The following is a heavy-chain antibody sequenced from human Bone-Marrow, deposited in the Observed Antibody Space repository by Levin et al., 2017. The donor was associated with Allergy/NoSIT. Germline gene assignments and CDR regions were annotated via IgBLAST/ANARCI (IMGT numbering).Heavy chain of an antibody. CDR3: ATGYSSGLGEGHDAFDI. CDR1: GGSISSGGYY. CDR2: IYYSGST. Sequence: PSETLSLTCTVSGGSISSGGYYWSWIRQHPGKGLEWIGYIYYSGSTYYNPSLKSRVTISVDTSKNQFSLKLSSVTAADTAVYYCATGYSSGLGEGHDAFDIWGQGTMVTVSS. J-gene: IGHJ3*02. V-gene: IGHV4-31*03. D-gene: IGHD6-19*01.